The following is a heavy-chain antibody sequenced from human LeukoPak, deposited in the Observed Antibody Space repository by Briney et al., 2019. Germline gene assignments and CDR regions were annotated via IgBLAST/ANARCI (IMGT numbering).Heavy chain of an antibody. CDR2: IRYDGSNK. D-gene: IGHD2-2*01. CDR1: GFTFSSYG. J-gene: IGHJ4*02. Sequence: PGGSLRLSCAASGFTFSSYGMHWVRQAPGKGLEWVAFIRYDGSNKYYADSVKGRFTISRDNSKNTLYLQMNSLRAEDTAVYYCAKEGPKYCSSTSCYHFDYWGQGTLVTVSS. CDR3: AKEGPKYCSSTSCYHFDY. V-gene: IGHV3-30*02.